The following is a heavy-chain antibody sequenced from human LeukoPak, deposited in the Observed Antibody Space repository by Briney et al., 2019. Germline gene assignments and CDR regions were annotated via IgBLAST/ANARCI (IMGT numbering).Heavy chain of an antibody. CDR3: ARDNSGGSTWWFDP. J-gene: IGHJ5*02. V-gene: IGHV1-18*01. Sequence: ASVKVSCKASGYTFTSYGISWMRQAPGQGLEWMGWISAYNGNTNYAQKLQGRVTMTTDTSTSTVYMELSSLRSEDTAVYYCARDNSGGSTWWFDPWGQGTLVTVSS. CDR1: GYTFTSYG. CDR2: ISAYNGNT. D-gene: IGHD2-15*01.